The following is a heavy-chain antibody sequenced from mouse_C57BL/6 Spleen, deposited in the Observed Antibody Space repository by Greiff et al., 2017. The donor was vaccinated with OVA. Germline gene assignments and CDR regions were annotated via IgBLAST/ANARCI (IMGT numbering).Heavy chain of an antibody. CDR3: ASGYYGSGY. CDR1: GYTFTSYT. D-gene: IGHD1-1*01. V-gene: IGHV1-4*01. CDR2: INPSSGYT. J-gene: IGHJ2*01. Sequence: QVHVKQSGAELARPGASVKMSCKASGYTFTSYTMHWVKQRPGQGLEWIGYINPSSGYTKYNQKFKDKATLTADKSSSTAYMQLSSLTSEDSAVYYCASGYYGSGYWGQGTTLTVSS.